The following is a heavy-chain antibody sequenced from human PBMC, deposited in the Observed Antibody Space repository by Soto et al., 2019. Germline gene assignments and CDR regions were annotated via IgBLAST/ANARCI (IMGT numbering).Heavy chain of an antibody. CDR2: INPNSGGT. V-gene: IGHV1-2*02. CDR3: ATGPPGYRGKNWFDP. CDR1: GYTFTGYY. J-gene: IGHJ5*02. D-gene: IGHD5-12*01. Sequence: QVQRVQSGAEVKKPGASVKVSCKASGYTFTGYYMHWVRQAPGQGLEWMGWINPNSGGTNYAQKFQGRVTMTRDTTISTDDMELSRLRSDDTAVYYCATGPPGYRGKNWFDPWGQGSLFTVSS.